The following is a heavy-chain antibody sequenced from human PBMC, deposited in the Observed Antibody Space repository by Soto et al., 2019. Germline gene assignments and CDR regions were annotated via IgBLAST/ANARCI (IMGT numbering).Heavy chain of an antibody. J-gene: IGHJ4*02. CDR3: ARDAGIEAVAGRTYYFDY. D-gene: IGHD6-19*01. Sequence: GGSLRLSCAASGFTFSTYTMNWVRQAPGKGLEWVSSISSTSTYIYYADSVKGRFTISRDNAKNSLFLQMNSLRAEDTAVYYCARDAGIEAVAGRTYYFDYWGQGTLVTVSS. CDR2: ISSTSTYI. CDR1: GFTFSTYT. V-gene: IGHV3-21*01.